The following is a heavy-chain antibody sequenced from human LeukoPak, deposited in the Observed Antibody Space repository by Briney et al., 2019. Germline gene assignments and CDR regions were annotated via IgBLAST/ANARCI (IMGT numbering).Heavy chain of an antibody. CDR1: GGSFSGYY. CDR3: AWGTKSVGVDAFDV. J-gene: IGHJ3*01. V-gene: IGHV4-34*01. Sequence: NPSETLSLTCAVYGGSFSGYYWSWIRQPPGKGLEWIGTIYHSGSTYYNPSLKSRVTISVDTSKNHFSLKLSSVTAADTAVYYCAWGTKSVGVDAFDVWGQGTMVTVSS. D-gene: IGHD2-8*01. CDR2: IYHSGST.